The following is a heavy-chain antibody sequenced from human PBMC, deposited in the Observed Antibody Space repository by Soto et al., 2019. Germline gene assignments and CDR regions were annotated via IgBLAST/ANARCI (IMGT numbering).Heavy chain of an antibody. CDR2: INPNGYTS. Sequence: QVQMVQSGAEVKKPGASIKVSCKSSGYTFNNYYIHRVRQAPGQGLEWMGIINPNGYTSTLSQKFQGRLTVTSDPSTSTVYMELGSLTSEDTAMYYCARDLHGAFTTMIYWGQGTLVTVSS. CDR3: ARDLHGAFTTMIY. J-gene: IGHJ4*02. D-gene: IGHD3-22*01. V-gene: IGHV1-46*02. CDR1: GYTFNNYY.